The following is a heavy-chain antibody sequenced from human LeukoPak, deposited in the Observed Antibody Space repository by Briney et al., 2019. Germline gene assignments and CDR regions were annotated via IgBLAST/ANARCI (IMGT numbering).Heavy chain of an antibody. Sequence: PSETLSLTCTVSGGSVSSDQFYWSWIRQPTGKELEYIGRIHTTGGTNYNPSLKSRVTISMDTSKNQFSLRLNSVTAADTAVYYCAGALRFFDWGDAFDIWGQGTMVAVSS. V-gene: IGHV4-61*02. CDR2: IHTTGGT. CDR1: GGSVSSDQFY. D-gene: IGHD3-9*01. J-gene: IGHJ3*02. CDR3: AGALRFFDWGDAFDI.